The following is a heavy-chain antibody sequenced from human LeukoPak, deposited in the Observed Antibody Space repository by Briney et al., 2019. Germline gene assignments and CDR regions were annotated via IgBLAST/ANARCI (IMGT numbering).Heavy chain of an antibody. D-gene: IGHD6-6*01. Sequence: PGGSLRLSCAVSGFTFSSSAMSWVRQAPGKGLEWVSAISGSGGSTYSADSVKGRFTISRDNSKNTLYLQMNRLRVEDTAVYYCAKDSVRAYGSSSFNWFDPWGQGTLVTVSS. CDR1: GFTFSSSA. V-gene: IGHV3-23*01. J-gene: IGHJ5*02. CDR3: AKDSVRAYGSSSFNWFDP. CDR2: ISGSGGST.